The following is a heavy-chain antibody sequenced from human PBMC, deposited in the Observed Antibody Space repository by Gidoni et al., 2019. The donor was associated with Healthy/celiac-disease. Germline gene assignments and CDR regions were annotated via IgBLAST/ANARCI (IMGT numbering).Heavy chain of an antibody. CDR3: ARDAVIAVAVDY. J-gene: IGHJ4*02. CDR1: GFTFSSHG. Sequence: QVQLVESGGGVVQPGRSLRLSCDASGFTFSSHGMHWVRQAPGKGLGWVAVIWYDGSNKYYADSVKGRFTISRDNSKNTLYLQMNSLRAEDTAVYYCARDAVIAVAVDYWGQGTLVTVSS. V-gene: IGHV3-33*01. CDR2: IWYDGSNK. D-gene: IGHD6-19*01.